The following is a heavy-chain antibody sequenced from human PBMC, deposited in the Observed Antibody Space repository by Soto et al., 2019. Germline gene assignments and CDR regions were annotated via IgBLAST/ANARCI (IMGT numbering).Heavy chain of an antibody. CDR1: GFSLSNYF. CDR3: ARGDNYYGMDV. D-gene: IGHD2-15*01. J-gene: IGHJ6*02. V-gene: IGHV3-30-3*01. CDR2: ISYDGSNK. Sequence: HVQLVESGGGVVQPGRSLRLSCAASGFSLSNYFMHWVRQAPGKGLEWVAIISYDGSNKHYADSVKGRFTISRDNSKNTLYVQLNSLRAEDTAVYRWARGDNYYGMDVWGQGTTVTVSS.